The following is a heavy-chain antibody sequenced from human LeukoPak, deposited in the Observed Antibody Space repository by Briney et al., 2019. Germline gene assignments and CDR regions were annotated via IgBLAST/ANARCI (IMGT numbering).Heavy chain of an antibody. D-gene: IGHD6-13*01. CDR2: IYYSGST. CDR3: ASAIAEDFYYYYKDV. Sequence: PSETLSLTCTVSGASISSSYRTWIRQPPGPGLEWMGYIYYSGSTNYNPSLKTRVTISVDTAKNQFSLNLSSVTAADTAVYFCASAIAEDFYYYYKDVWGKGTTVTVSS. CDR1: GASISSSY. J-gene: IGHJ6*03. V-gene: IGHV4-59*01.